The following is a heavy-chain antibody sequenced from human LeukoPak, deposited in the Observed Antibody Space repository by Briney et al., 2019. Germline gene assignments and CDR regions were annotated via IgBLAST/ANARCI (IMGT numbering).Heavy chain of an antibody. D-gene: IGHD3-22*01. CDR2: INTNTGNP. CDR1: GYTFTSYA. CDR3: ARDLRLGGPYYYDSSGSFDY. J-gene: IGHJ4*02. Sequence: ASVKVSCKASGYTFTSYAMNWVRQAPGQGLEWMGWINTNTGNPTYAQGFTGRFVFSLDTSVSTAYLQISSLKAEDTAVYYCARDLRLGGPYYYDSSGSFDYWGQGTLVTVSS. V-gene: IGHV7-4-1*02.